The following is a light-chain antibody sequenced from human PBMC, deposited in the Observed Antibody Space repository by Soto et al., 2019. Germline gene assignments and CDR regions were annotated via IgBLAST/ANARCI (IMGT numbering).Light chain of an antibody. CDR2: DAS. V-gene: IGKV3-11*01. CDR3: QQRSNWPLT. Sequence: EIVLTQSPSTLSCSPVERATLFCSASQSVSSYFAWYQQKPGQAPNLLIYDASNRATGIPARFSGSGSGTDFTLTISSLEPEDFAVYYCQQRSNWPLTFAQGTRLEIK. CDR1: QSVSSY. J-gene: IGKJ5*01.